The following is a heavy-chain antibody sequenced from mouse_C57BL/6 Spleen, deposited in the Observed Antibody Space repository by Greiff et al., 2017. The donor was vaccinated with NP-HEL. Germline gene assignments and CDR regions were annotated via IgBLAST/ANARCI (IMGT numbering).Heavy chain of an antibody. CDR1: GFSLTSYG. Sequence: QVQLKESEPGLVQPSQRLSITCTVSGFSLTSYGVHWVRQSPGKGLEWLGVIWRGGSTDYNAAFMSRLSITKDKPKSQVFFKRNSLQADDTAIYYCAIPWLPYAMDYWGQGTSVTVAS. CDR3: AIPWLPYAMDY. D-gene: IGHD2-2*01. J-gene: IGHJ4*01. V-gene: IGHV2-5*01. CDR2: IWRGGST.